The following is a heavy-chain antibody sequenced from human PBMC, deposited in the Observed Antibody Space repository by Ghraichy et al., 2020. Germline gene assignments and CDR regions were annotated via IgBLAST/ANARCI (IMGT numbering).Heavy chain of an antibody. V-gene: IGHV3-23*01. Sequence: GGSLRLSCAASGFTFSSYAMSWVRQAPEKGLEWVSAISGSGGSTYYADSVKGRFTISRDNSKNTLYLQMNSLRAEDTAVYYCAKDRINYYDSSGYSPPLDYWGQGTMVTVSS. CDR3: AKDRINYYDSSGYSPPLDY. CDR1: GFTFSSYA. D-gene: IGHD3-22*01. CDR2: ISGSGGST. J-gene: IGHJ4*02.